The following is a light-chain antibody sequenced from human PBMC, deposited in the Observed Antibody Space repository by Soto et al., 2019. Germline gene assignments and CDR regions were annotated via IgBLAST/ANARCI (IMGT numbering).Light chain of an antibody. J-gene: IGLJ1*01. CDR1: NSNIGSHS. CDR2: SDN. V-gene: IGLV1-44*01. Sequence: QSVLTHPPSASWTPGQRVTISCSGSNSNIGSHSVNWYQQVPGTAPKFLIYSDNQRPSGVPDRFSGSKSGTSASLAISGLQSDDEADYYCAAWDDRLNGYVFGAGTKVTVL. CDR3: AAWDDRLNGYV.